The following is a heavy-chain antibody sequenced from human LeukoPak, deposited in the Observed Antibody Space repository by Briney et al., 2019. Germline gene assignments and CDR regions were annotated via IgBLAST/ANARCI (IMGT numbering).Heavy chain of an antibody. D-gene: IGHD6-25*01. CDR1: GYTFTNYH. CDR2: MNPNNGDS. CDR3: ARTTSFTASGYDY. J-gene: IGHJ4*02. V-gene: IGHV1-8*03. Sequence: ASVTVSCKASGYTFTNYHINWVRQATGQGLEWMVWMNPNNGDSGYAQKFQGRVTITRDTSITTSYMELRSLRSDDTAVYFCARTTSFTASGYDYWGQGTLVTVSS.